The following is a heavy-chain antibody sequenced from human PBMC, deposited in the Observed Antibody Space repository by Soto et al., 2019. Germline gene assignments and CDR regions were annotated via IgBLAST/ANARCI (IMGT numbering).Heavy chain of an antibody. CDR1: GYNFNKYW. CDR2: IYPGDSDT. D-gene: IGHD2-8*01. J-gene: IGHJ5*01. CDR3: TRRGDSGTNFDS. Sequence: PGESRKISCKASGYNFNKYWIGWVRQMPEKGLEWMGIIYPGDSDTRYSPSFQGHVTISADKSINTAYLQWSSLEAADTAMYYCTRRGDSGTNFDSWGQGTLVTVSS. V-gene: IGHV5-51*01.